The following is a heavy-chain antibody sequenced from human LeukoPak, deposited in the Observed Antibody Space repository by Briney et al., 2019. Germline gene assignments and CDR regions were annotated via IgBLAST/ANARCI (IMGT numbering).Heavy chain of an antibody. CDR3: ARDRDLLWFGELLAPFDY. D-gene: IGHD3-10*01. V-gene: IGHV1-2*02. J-gene: IGHJ4*02. CDR1: GYTFTGYY. Sequence: ASVKVSCKASGYTFTGYYMHWVRQAPGQGLEWMGWINPNSGGTNYAQKFQGRVTMTRDTSISTAYMELSRLRSDDTAVYYCARDRDLLWFGELLAPFDYWGQGTLVTVSS. CDR2: INPNSGGT.